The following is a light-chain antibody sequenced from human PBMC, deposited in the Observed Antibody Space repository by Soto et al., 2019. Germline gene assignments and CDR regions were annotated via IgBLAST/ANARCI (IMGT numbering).Light chain of an antibody. V-gene: IGKV2-30*01. J-gene: IGKJ2*01. CDR3: MQGTHWSPYT. CDR1: QSLAYSDGNTY. CDR2: KVS. Sequence: DVVMTQSPLSLPVTLGQPASISCRSSQSLAYSDGNTYLNWFQQRPGQSPRRLIYKVSNRVSGVTERFCGSGRDTDSALKISRVEADDVGVYYCMQGTHWSPYTFGQGTKLEIK.